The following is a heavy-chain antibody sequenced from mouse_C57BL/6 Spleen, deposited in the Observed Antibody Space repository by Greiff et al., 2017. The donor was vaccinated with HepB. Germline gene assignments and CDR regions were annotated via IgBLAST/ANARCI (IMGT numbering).Heavy chain of an antibody. V-gene: IGHV1-64*01. Sequence: QVHVKQPGAELVKPGASVKLSCKASGYTFTSYWMHWVKQRPGQGLEWIGMIHPNSGSTNYNEKFKSKATLTVDKSSSTAYMQLSSLTSEDSAVYYCGDSSGSFDYWGQGTTLTVSS. D-gene: IGHD3-2*02. J-gene: IGHJ2*01. CDR3: GDSSGSFDY. CDR1: GYTFTSYW. CDR2: IHPNSGST.